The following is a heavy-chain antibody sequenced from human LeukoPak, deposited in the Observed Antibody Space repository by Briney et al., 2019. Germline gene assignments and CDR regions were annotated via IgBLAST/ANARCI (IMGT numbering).Heavy chain of an antibody. Sequence: GASVKVSCKASGYTFTSYDINWVRQATGQGLEWMGWMNPNSGNTDYAQKFQGRVTMTRNTSISTAYMELGSLRSEDTAVYYCARGMIAAAGTGVDYWGQGTLVTVSS. CDR2: MNPNSGNT. D-gene: IGHD6-13*01. J-gene: IGHJ4*02. CDR1: GYTFTSYD. V-gene: IGHV1-8*01. CDR3: ARGMIAAAGTGVDY.